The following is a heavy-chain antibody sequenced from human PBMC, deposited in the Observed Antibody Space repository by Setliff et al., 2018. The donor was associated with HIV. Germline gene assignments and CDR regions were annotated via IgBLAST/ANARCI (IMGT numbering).Heavy chain of an antibody. CDR3: ARDDPFGESDAFDL. V-gene: IGHV3-48*01. CDR2: IGTSGHTI. D-gene: IGHD3-10*01. CDR1: GFTFSDFG. Sequence: GGSLRLSCAASGFTFSDFGMNWVRQAPGGGLEWLSYIGTSGHTIYYADSVKGRFTISRDNARDSVSLQMNSLRGDDTAVYYCARDDPFGESDAFDLWGQGTMVTVSS. J-gene: IGHJ3*01.